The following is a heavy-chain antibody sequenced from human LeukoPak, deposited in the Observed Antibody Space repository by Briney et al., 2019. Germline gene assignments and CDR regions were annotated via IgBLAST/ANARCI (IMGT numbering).Heavy chain of an antibody. V-gene: IGHV3-48*04. CDR2: ISSSSSTI. CDR1: GFTFSSYS. D-gene: IGHD7-27*01. J-gene: IGHJ3*02. CDR3: AKDMALGIAGAFDI. Sequence: PGGSLRLSCAASGFTFSSYSMNWVRQAPGKGLEWVSYISSSSSTIYYADSVKGRFTISRDNAKNSLYLQMNSLRAEDTALYYCAKDMALGIAGAFDIWGQGTMVTVSS.